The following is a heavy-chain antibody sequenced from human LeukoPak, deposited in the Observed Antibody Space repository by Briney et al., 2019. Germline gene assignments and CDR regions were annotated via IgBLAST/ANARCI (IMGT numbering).Heavy chain of an antibody. CDR3: ARENWYRFDP. D-gene: IGHD1-1*01. J-gene: IGHJ5*02. CDR1: GFPFSTFW. Sequence: GGSLRLSCEASGFPFSTFWMIWVRQPPGKGLEWVAKIQQDGSGEECVDSVKGRFTISRDNAKNSLYLQMNSLRVEDTGVYYCARENWYRFDPRGQGTLVTVSS. CDR2: IQQDGSGE. V-gene: IGHV3-7*01.